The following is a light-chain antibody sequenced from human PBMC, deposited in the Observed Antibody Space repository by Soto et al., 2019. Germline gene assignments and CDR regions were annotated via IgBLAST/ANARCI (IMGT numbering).Light chain of an antibody. CDR1: QSVSSSF. Sequence: EIVLTQSPGTLSLSPGDTATLSCRASQSVSSSFLAWYQQKPGQAPRLLIYAASSRATGIPDRFSGSGFGTDFSLTISRLEPEDFAVYYCQEYGTSPAVTFGGGTKVEIK. J-gene: IGKJ4*01. V-gene: IGKV3-20*01. CDR3: QEYGTSPAVT. CDR2: AAS.